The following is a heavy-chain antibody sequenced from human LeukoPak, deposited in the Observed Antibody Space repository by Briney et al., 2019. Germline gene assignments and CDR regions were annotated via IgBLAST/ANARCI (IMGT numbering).Heavy chain of an antibody. CDR2: ISSGAGTT. J-gene: IGHJ5*02. V-gene: IGHV3-23*01. Sequence: PGRSLTPSCAPSRSSFSGNAMSWVRHVPGKWPEYLTTISSGAGTTGYADSVKGRFTISRGNFKSTIYLQMNSLRAEDTAVYYCAKDLEQSYSGWSASYDAWGQGTLVTVSS. CDR3: AKDLEQSYSGWSASYDA. CDR1: RSSFSGNA. D-gene: IGHD6-19*01.